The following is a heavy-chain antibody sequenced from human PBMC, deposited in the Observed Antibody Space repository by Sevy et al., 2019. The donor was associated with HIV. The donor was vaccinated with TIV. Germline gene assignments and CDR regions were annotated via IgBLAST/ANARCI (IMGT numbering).Heavy chain of an antibody. Sequence: GGSLRLSCTASKFTFSNFAMNWVRQAPGKALERVALISYDGRNKYYSDSVRDRFVVSRDNSKNTLYLQMNSRRPEDTAIYYCAREGQLWFVYYFDSWGQGTRVTVSS. CDR3: AREGQLWFVYYFDS. D-gene: IGHD3-10*01. V-gene: IGHV3-30*09. J-gene: IGHJ4*02. CDR2: ISYDGRNK. CDR1: KFTFSNFA.